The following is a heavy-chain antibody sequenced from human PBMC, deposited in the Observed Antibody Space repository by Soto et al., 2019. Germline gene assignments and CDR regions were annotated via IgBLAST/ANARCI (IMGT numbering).Heavy chain of an antibody. V-gene: IGHV3-23*01. CDR1: GFTFSSYA. J-gene: IGHJ4*02. CDR3: AKAKNDYNWDNRPPFDY. Sequence: GGSLRLSCAASGFTFSSYAMSWVRQAPGKGLEWVSLISANDVGTYYAESVKTRFTISTDQSRNTVYLQMDSLRADDTAIYYCAKAKNDYNWDNRPPFDYWGQGTLVTVSS. CDR2: ISANDVGT. D-gene: IGHD1-20*01.